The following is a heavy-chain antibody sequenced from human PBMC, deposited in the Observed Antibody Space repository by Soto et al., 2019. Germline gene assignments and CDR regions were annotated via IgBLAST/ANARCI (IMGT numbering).Heavy chain of an antibody. Sequence: ASVKVSCKASGYTFTSYGISWVRQAPGQGLERMGWISAYNGNTNYAQKLQGRVTMTTDTSTSTAYMELRSLRSDDTAVYYCAREIGYCSGGSCIYYYYYGMDVWGQGTTVTVSS. CDR3: AREIGYCSGGSCIYYYYYGMDV. CDR2: ISAYNGNT. CDR1: GYTFTSYG. D-gene: IGHD2-15*01. J-gene: IGHJ6*02. V-gene: IGHV1-18*01.